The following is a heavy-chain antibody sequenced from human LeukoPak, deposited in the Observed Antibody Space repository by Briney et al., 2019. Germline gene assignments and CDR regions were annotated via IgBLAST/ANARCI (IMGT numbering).Heavy chain of an antibody. V-gene: IGHV3-21*04. Sequence: GGSLRLSCAASGFTFSSYSMNWVRQAPGKGLEWVSSISSSSSSYIYYADSVKGRFTISRDNAKNSLYLQMNSLKASDTAMYYCARMGGLQSSFDYWGQGTLVTVSS. J-gene: IGHJ4*02. CDR1: GFTFSSYS. CDR3: ARMGGLQSSFDY. D-gene: IGHD5-24*01. CDR2: ISSSSSSYI.